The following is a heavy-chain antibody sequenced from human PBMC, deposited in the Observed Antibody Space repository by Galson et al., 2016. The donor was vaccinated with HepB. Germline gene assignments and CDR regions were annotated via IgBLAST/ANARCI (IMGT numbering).Heavy chain of an antibody. CDR3: ARDAWSGSYSGIDY. CDR2: INPNSGGT. D-gene: IGHD1-26*01. CDR1: GYTFTGYY. V-gene: IGHV1-2*04. J-gene: IGHJ4*02. Sequence: SCKASGYTFTGYYMHWVRQTPGQGLEWMGWINPNSGGTNYAQKFQGWVTMTRDTSISTAYMELSRLKSDDTAVYYCARDAWSGSYSGIDYWGQGTLVTVSS.